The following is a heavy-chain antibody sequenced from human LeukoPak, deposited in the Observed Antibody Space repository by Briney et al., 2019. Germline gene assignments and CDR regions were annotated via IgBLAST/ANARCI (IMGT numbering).Heavy chain of an antibody. CDR3: ARGGAARLHFQN. V-gene: IGHV4-59*01. CDR2: IYHSGST. CDR1: GGSISTYY. J-gene: IGHJ1*01. D-gene: IGHD6-6*01. Sequence: SETLSLTCTVSGGSISTYYWNWIRQSPGKGLEWIGYIYHSGSTNYNPSLQSRVTISVDTSKNQFSLNLNSVTAADTAVYYCARGGAARLHFQNWGQGTLVTVSS.